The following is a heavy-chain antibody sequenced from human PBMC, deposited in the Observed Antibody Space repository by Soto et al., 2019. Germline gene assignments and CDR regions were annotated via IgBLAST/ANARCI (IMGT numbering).Heavy chain of an antibody. CDR1: GGSISSSSYY. J-gene: IGHJ4*02. Sequence: SETLSLTCTVSGGSISSSSYYWGWIRQPPGKGLEWIGSIYYSGSTYYNPSLKSRVTISVDTSKNQFSLKLSSVTAADTAVYYCAEYSSWLSYWGQGTLVTVSS. D-gene: IGHD6-13*01. CDR3: AEYSSWLSY. V-gene: IGHV4-39*01. CDR2: IYYSGST.